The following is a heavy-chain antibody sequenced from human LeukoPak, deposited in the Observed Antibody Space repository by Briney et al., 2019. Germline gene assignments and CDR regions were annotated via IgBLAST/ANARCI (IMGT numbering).Heavy chain of an antibody. Sequence: GGSLRLSCAASGFTFSSYAMSWVRQAPGKGLEWVSAISGSGGSTYYADSVKGWFTISRDNSKNTLYLQMNSLRAEDTAVYYCARRQRGGWFDPWGQGTLVTVSS. CDR1: GFTFSSYA. J-gene: IGHJ5*02. CDR3: ARRQRGGWFDP. CDR2: ISGSGGST. V-gene: IGHV3-23*01. D-gene: IGHD3-10*01.